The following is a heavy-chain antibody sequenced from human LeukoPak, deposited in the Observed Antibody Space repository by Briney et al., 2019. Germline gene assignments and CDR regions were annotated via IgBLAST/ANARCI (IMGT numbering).Heavy chain of an antibody. CDR1: GFTFSSYG. CDR2: IRYDGSNK. Sequence: PGGSLRLSCAASGFTFSSYGMHWVRQAPGKGLEWVAFIRYDGSNKYYADSVKGRFTISRDNSKNTLYLQMNSLRAEDTAVYYCAKDRTDEYYYDSSGYEYWGQGTLVTVSS. D-gene: IGHD3-22*01. CDR3: AKDRTDEYYYDSSGYEY. J-gene: IGHJ4*02. V-gene: IGHV3-30*02.